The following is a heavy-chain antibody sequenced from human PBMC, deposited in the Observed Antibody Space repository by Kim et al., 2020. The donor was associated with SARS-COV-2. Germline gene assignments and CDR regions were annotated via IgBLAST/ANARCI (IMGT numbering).Heavy chain of an antibody. V-gene: IGHV3-30*04. D-gene: IGHD3-10*01. Sequence: GGSLRLSCAASGFTFSSYAMHWVRQAPGKGLEWVAVISYDGSNKYYADSVKGRFTISRDNSKNTLYLQMNSLRAEDTAVYYCARENYYGAGSFSSAYSYGREVWGQGTKGKGSS. CDR3: ARENYYGAGSFSSAYSYGREV. CDR1: GFTFSSYA. J-gene: IGHJ6*02. CDR2: ISYDGSNK.